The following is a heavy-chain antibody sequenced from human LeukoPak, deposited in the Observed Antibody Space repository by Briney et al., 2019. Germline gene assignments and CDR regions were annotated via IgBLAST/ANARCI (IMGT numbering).Heavy chain of an antibody. CDR1: GGAITNDYFY. Sequence: PSETLSLTCTASGGAITNDYFYSGWVRQPPGKGLEWVVSINYSGTTYYNPSLRSRLSISVDTSRTQFFLTLNSVTTADTAVYYCARHFDSWGRGILVTVSS. V-gene: IGHV4-39*01. CDR3: ARHFDS. J-gene: IGHJ4*02. CDR2: INYSGTT.